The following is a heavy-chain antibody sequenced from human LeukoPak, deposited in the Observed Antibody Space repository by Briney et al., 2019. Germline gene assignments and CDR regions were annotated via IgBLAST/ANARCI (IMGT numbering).Heavy chain of an antibody. CDR3: ARLDKGIKAAHFDY. CDR1: GGSISSSDFN. D-gene: IGHD6-25*01. CDR2: ISYSGST. Sequence: SETLSLTCTVSGGSISSSDFNWGWIRQPPGKGLEWIGVISYSGSTYYNPSLKSRVTISVDASKSHLSLKLSSVTAADTAIYYCARLDKGIKAAHFDYWGQGTLVTVSS. V-gene: IGHV4-39*01. J-gene: IGHJ4*02.